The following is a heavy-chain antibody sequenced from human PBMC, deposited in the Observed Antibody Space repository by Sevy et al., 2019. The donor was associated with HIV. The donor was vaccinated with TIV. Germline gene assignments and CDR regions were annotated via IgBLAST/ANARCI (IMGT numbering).Heavy chain of an antibody. V-gene: IGHV1-2*06. J-gene: IGHJ4*02. D-gene: IGHD2-2*01. Sequence: ASVKVSCKASGYTFTGYYMHWVRQAPGQGLEWMGRINPNSGGTNYAQKFQGRVTMTRDTSISAAYMELSRLRSDDTAVYYCAREIEYCSSTSCDGRDYWGQGTLVTVSS. CDR3: AREIEYCSSTSCDGRDY. CDR2: INPNSGGT. CDR1: GYTFTGYY.